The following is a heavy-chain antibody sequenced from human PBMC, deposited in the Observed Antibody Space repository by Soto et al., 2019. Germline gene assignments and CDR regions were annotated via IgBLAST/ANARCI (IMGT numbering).Heavy chain of an antibody. CDR2: IYYSGST. Sequence: QLQLQESGPGLVKPSETLSLTCTVSGGSISSSSYYWGWIRQPPGKGLEWIGSIYYSGSTYYNPSLKRRVTISVDTSKNQFSLKLSSVTAADTAVYYCARHGSGTYYDFWSGRNWFDPWGQGTLVTVSS. V-gene: IGHV4-39*01. J-gene: IGHJ5*02. CDR3: ARHGSGTYYDFWSGRNWFDP. D-gene: IGHD3-3*01. CDR1: GGSISSSSYY.